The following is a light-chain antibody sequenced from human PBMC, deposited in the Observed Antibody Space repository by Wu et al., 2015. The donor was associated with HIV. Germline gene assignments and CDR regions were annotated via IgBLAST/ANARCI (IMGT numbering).Light chain of an antibody. CDR2: EAS. V-gene: IGKV1-5*03. J-gene: IGKJ2*02. CDR3: QQYSSYSSCT. Sequence: DIQMTQSPSTLSASVGDRVTITCRASQNIYNWLAWYQQKPGKAPNLLIYEASKLENGVPLRFSGSGSGTEFTLTISSLQPDDFATYHCQQYSSYSSCTFGQGTKAGDQT. CDR1: QNIYNW.